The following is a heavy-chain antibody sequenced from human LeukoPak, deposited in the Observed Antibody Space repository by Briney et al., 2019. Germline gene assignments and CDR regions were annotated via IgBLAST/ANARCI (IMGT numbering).Heavy chain of an antibody. Sequence: QPSETLSLTCTVSGGSISSYYWSWIRQPPGKGLEWVASIFDNGSTNDNRSLKSRVTISLDTSNNQFSLTVNSVTAADTAVYYCARGGYGSAFDFWGQGTLVTVSS. CDR3: ARGGYGSAFDF. J-gene: IGHJ4*02. CDR1: GGSISSYY. D-gene: IGHD3-10*01. V-gene: IGHV4-59*01. CDR2: IFDNGST.